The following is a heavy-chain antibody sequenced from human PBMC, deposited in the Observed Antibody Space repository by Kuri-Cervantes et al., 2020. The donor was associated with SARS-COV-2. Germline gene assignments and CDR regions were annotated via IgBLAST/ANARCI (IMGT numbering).Heavy chain of an antibody. D-gene: IGHD1-26*01. CDR2: IRYDGNSK. V-gene: IGHV3-30*02. J-gene: IGHJ4*02. CDR1: GFTFSSFG. Sequence: GGSLRLSCAASGFTFSSFGMHWVRQTPGKGMDWVEFIRYDGNSKFYADSVKGRFTISRDNSRNTLFLQMSGLKSEDTSIYYCAKDRGAYQSALAYWGQGTLVTVSS. CDR3: AKDRGAYQSALAY.